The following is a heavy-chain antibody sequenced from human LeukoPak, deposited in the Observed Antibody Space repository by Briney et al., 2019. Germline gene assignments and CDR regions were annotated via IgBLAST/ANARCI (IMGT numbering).Heavy chain of an antibody. V-gene: IGHV4-4*09. CDR2: IHSSGST. D-gene: IGHD3-22*01. CDR1: GVSISTSY. Sequence: SETLSLTCIVSGVSISTSYWSWMRQPPGKGLEWIGYIHSSGSTNYIPSLKSRVTISADTAKNQFSLELTSVTAADTAVYYCARGYFDSSGYSNPFDRWGQGTLVTVSS. J-gene: IGHJ4*02. CDR3: ARGYFDSSGYSNPFDR.